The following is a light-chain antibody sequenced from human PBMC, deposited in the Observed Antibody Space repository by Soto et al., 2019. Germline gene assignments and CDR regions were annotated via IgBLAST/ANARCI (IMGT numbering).Light chain of an antibody. CDR3: QQFKSYPIT. CDR1: QDIRGA. Sequence: AIQLTQSPSSLSASVGDRVTITCRASQDIRGALAWYQQKPGKAPKILIYDVSTLESGVPSRFSGSSSGTDFTLTISSLQPVYFATYYCQQFKSYPITFGQGTRLEIK. J-gene: IGKJ5*01. CDR2: DVS. V-gene: IGKV1-13*02.